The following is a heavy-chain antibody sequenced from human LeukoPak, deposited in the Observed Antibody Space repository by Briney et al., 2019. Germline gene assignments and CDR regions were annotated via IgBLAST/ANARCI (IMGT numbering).Heavy chain of an antibody. Sequence: PGGSLRLSCAASGFTFSSYWMHWVRQAPGKGLVWVSRINSDGSTTSYADSVRGRSTISRDNAKNTLYLQMNSLRAEDTAVYYCASTPTQMHYWGQGTLVTVSS. CDR2: INSDGSTT. J-gene: IGHJ4*02. CDR3: ASTPTQMHY. V-gene: IGHV3-74*01. CDR1: GFTFSSYW. D-gene: IGHD5-24*01.